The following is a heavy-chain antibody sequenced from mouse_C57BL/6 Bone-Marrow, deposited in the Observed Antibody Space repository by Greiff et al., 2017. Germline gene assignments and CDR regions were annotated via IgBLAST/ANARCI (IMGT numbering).Heavy chain of an antibody. Sequence: VQLQQSGAELVKPGASVTLSCKASGYTFTDYEMHWVKQTPVHGLEWIGGIDPATGGTAYNQKFKGKAILTVDKSSSTAYMQLSSLTSEDSAVYYCARVRRDFAFWGQGTLVTVSA. CDR2: IDPATGGT. D-gene: IGHD2-14*01. J-gene: IGHJ3*01. CDR1: GYTFTDYE. CDR3: ARVRRDFAF. V-gene: IGHV1-15*01.